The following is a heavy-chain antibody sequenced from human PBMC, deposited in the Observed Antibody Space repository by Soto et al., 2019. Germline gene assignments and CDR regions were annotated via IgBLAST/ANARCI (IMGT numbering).Heavy chain of an antibody. Sequence: QVQLQESDPGLVKPSETLSLTCTVSGASISSSYWSWIRQSPGKGLEWIAYVYYTGKTNYNPSLSGGVTVSVDTSKNQLSLKLTSVSAADTAVYYCARGFCDSSTGHSNPFDIWGQGTMVTVSS. CDR1: GASISSSY. V-gene: IGHV4-59*01. CDR3: ARGFCDSSTGHSNPFDI. CDR2: VYYTGKT. J-gene: IGHJ3*02. D-gene: IGHD3-22*01.